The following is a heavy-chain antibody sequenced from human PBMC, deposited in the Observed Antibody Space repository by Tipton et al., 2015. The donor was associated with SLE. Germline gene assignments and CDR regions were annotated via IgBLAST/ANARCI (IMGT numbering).Heavy chain of an antibody. D-gene: IGHD3-3*01. J-gene: IGHJ3*02. V-gene: IGHV4-59*01. CDR2: IYYSGST. CDR1: GGSISRYF. Sequence: TLSLTCTVSGGSISRYFWSWIRQPTGKGLEWIGYIYYSGSTNYNPTLKRRVTISVDTSKNQFSLKLSSVTAADTAGYYCARGGRMASFGVATDGAFEIWGQGTMVTVSS. CDR3: ARGGRMASFGVATDGAFEI.